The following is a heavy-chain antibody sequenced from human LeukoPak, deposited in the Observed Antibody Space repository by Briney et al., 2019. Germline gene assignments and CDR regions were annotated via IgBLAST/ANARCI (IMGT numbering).Heavy chain of an antibody. Sequence: PSETLSLTCAVYGGSFSGYYWSWIRQPPGKGLEWIGEINHSGSTNYNPSLKSRVTISVDTSKNQFSLKLSSVTAADTAVYYCARGYSSSWFYSYYYYMDVWGKGTTVTVSS. J-gene: IGHJ6*03. CDR1: GGSFSGYY. CDR2: INHSGST. CDR3: ARGYSSSWFYSYYYYMDV. D-gene: IGHD6-13*01. V-gene: IGHV4-34*01.